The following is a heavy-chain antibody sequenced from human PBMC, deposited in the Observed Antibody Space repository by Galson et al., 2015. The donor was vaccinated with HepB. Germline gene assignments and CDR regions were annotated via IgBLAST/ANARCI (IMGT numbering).Heavy chain of an antibody. D-gene: IGHD3-9*01. CDR2: INNIGTGI. CDR1: GFTFSTYW. CDR3: ARDPYHVEASDQFHYWGQGTMSGSNVKSWRYWQMNMWGAEETAVYYCARGPYHVEASDQFHY. J-gene: IGHJ4*02. Sequence: SLRLSCAASGFTFSTYWMVWVRQAPGKGLAWVSRINNIGTGIAYADSVKGRFTISRDNVKNTLYLQMNSLGAEDTGLYYCARDPYHVEASDQFHYWGQGTMSGSNVKSWRYWQMNMWGAEETAVYYCARGPYHVEASDQFHYWGQGTLVTVSA. V-gene: IGHV3-74*01.